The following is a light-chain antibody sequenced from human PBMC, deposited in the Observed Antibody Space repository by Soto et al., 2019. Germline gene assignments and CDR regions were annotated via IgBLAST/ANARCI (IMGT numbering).Light chain of an antibody. CDR2: DAS. CDR1: QDISNY. CDR3: QQSLTMPIT. V-gene: IGKV1-33*01. Sequence: DIQMTQSPSSLSASVGDRVTITCQASQDISNYLNWYQQKPGKAPKLLIYDASNLETGVPSRFSGSGSGTDFTFTISSLQPDDFGTYYCQQSLTMPITFGHGTRLDIK. J-gene: IGKJ5*01.